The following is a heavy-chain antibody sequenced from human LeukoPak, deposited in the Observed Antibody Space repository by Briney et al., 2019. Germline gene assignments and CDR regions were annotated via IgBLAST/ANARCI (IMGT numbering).Heavy chain of an antibody. J-gene: IGHJ4*02. CDR1: GGSISSSSYY. D-gene: IGHD3-16*01. CDR2: IYYSGST. Sequence: PSETLSLTCTVSGGSISSSSYYWGWIRQPPGKGLEWIGSIYYSGSTYYNPSLKSRVTISVDTSKNQFSLKLSSVTAADTAVYYCARRARGDDYVWGRPQYYFDYWGQGTLVTASS. V-gene: IGHV4-39*07. CDR3: ARRARGDDYVWGRPQYYFDY.